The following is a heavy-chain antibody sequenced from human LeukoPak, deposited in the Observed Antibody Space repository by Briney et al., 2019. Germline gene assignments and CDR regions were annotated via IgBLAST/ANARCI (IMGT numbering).Heavy chain of an antibody. CDR3: ARTANYYYNYMDV. V-gene: IGHV4-39*07. Sequence: SETLSLTCTVSGGSISSSNYYWGWIRQPPGKGLEWIGNIYYSGSTFYNPSLKSRVTISVDTSKNQFSLKLSSVTAADTAVYYCARTANYYYNYMDVWGKGTTVTVSS. CDR1: GGSISSSNYY. J-gene: IGHJ6*03. CDR2: IYYSGST.